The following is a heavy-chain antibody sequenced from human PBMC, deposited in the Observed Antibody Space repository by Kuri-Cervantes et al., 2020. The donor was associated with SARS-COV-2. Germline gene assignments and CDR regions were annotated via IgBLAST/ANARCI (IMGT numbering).Heavy chain of an antibody. J-gene: IGHJ4*02. Sequence: ASVKVSCKASGGTFRSYAISWVRQAPRQGPEWRGWINPNGGTNSAQKFQGRVTMTRDTSTSTVHMELSRLRFDDTAVFYCARNRRTGGYSFGFDLWGQGTLVTVSS. CDR1: GGTFRSYA. D-gene: IGHD5-18*01. CDR2: INPNGGT. V-gene: IGHV1-2*02. CDR3: ARNRRTGGYSFGFDL.